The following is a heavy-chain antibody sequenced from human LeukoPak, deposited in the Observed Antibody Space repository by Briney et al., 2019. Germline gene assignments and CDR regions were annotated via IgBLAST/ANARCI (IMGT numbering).Heavy chain of an antibody. CDR1: GYTFTGYY. D-gene: IGHD3-16*01. V-gene: IGHV1-2*02. CDR3: ARVSWASYYYYMDV. J-gene: IGHJ6*03. CDR2: INPNSGGT. Sequence: ASVKVSCKASGYTFTGYYMHWVRQAPGQGLKWMGWINPNSGGTNYAQKFQGRVTMTRDTSISAAYMELSRLRSDDTAVYYCARVSWASYYYYMDVWGKGTTVTVSS.